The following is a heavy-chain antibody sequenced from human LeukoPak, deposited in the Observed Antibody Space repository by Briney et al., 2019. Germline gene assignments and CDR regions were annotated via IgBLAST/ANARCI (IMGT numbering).Heavy chain of an antibody. Sequence: SGTLSLTCTVSGDSFTSVTDYWAWIRQPPGKGLEWIASGDYSGGTYYKPSLESRVAISADMSKNQISLKLTSVTGADTAVYYCAGERGEEYSSGWYRTNYFYNWGQGIRVTASS. CDR2: GDYSGGT. CDR3: AGERGEEYSSGWYRTNYFYN. D-gene: IGHD6-19*01. V-gene: IGHV4-39*07. CDR1: GDSFTSVTDY. J-gene: IGHJ4*02.